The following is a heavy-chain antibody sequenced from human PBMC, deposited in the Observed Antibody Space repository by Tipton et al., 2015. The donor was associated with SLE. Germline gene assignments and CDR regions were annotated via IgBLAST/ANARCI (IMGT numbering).Heavy chain of an antibody. J-gene: IGHJ3*02. CDR2: VSYSGST. CDR1: GAAISAYY. D-gene: IGHD2-21*01. Sequence: TLSLTCSVSGAAISAYYWSWIRQPPGKGLEWIGYVSYSGSTNYNPSLKSRVTISVDTSMNHLSLKLNSVTAAETAVYFCAVHSIRDPAFDIRGQGTMVTVST. CDR3: AVHSIRDPAFDI. V-gene: IGHV4-59*01.